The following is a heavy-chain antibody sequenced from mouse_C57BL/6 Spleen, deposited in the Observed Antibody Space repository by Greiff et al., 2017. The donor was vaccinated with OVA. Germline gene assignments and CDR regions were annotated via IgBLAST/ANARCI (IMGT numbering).Heavy chain of an antibody. J-gene: IGHJ2*01. D-gene: IGHD1-1*01. CDR3: ARDYYGGYFDY. V-gene: IGHV1-82*01. CDR1: GYAFSSSW. Sequence: VQVVESGPELVKPGASVKISCKASGYAFSSSWMNWVKQRPGKGLEWIGRIYPGDGDTNYNGKFKGKATLTADKSSSTAYMQLSSLTSEDSAVYFCARDYYGGYFDYWGQGTTLTVSS. CDR2: IYPGDGDT.